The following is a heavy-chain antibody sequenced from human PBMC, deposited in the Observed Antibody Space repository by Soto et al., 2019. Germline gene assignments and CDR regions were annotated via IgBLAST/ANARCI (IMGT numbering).Heavy chain of an antibody. V-gene: IGHV5-10-1*01. CDR3: ARQHATGRITGTAYYYGMDA. CDR1: GYSFTSYW. CDR2: IDPSDSYT. J-gene: IGHJ6*02. Sequence: GESLKISCKGSGYSFTSYWISWVRQMPGKGLEWMGRIDPSDSYTNYSPSFQGHVTISADKSISTAYLQWSSLKASDTAMYYCARQHATGRITGTAYYYGMDAWGQGATVTVSS. D-gene: IGHD1-7*01.